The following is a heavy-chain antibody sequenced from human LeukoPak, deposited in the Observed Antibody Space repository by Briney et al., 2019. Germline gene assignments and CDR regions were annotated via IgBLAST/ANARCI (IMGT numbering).Heavy chain of an antibody. CDR1: GGTFSSYA. V-gene: IGHV1-69*01. Sequence: SVKVSCKASGGTFSSYAISWARQAPGQGLEWMGGIIPIFGTANYAQKFQGRVTITADESTSTAYMELSSLRSEDTAVYYCARFTGYCSGGSCYEIWFDPWGQGTLVTVSS. D-gene: IGHD2-15*01. CDR3: ARFTGYCSGGSCYEIWFDP. CDR2: IIPIFGTA. J-gene: IGHJ5*02.